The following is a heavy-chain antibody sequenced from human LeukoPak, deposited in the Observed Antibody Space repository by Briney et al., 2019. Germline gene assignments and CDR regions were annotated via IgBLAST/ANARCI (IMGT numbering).Heavy chain of an antibody. CDR1: GYTFTSYG. Sequence: GASVKVSCKASGYTFTSYGISWVRQAPGQGLEWMGWISAYNGNTNYAQKLQGRVTMTTDTSTSTAYMELRSLRSDDTAVYYYAREEDYVWGSYRPPRAFDYWGQGTLVTVSS. CDR3: AREEDYVWGSYRPPRAFDY. CDR2: ISAYNGNT. J-gene: IGHJ4*02. V-gene: IGHV1-18*01. D-gene: IGHD3-16*02.